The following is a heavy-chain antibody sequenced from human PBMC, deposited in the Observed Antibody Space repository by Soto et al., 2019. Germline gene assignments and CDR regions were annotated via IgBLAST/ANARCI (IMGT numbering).Heavy chain of an antibody. Sequence: QIQLVQSGPEVKKPGASMKVSCKAYDFSFPSHGISWVRQAPGQGLEWMGWISLYNGNTNYAQQFQGRVTMTTDTSTSTAYMELRSLRSDDTAMYFCAIYHLELFRFDYWGQGTLVTVSS. CDR2: ISLYNGNT. V-gene: IGHV1-18*04. CDR1: DFSFPSHG. CDR3: AIYHLELFRFDY. J-gene: IGHJ4*02. D-gene: IGHD2-2*01.